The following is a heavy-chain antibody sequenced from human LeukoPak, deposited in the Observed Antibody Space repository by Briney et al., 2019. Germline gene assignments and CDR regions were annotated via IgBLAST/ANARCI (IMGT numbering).Heavy chain of an antibody. D-gene: IGHD3-10*01. CDR2: ISYDGSNK. V-gene: IGHV3-30-3*01. CDR3: ARAPGGFGELLHFDY. J-gene: IGHJ4*02. Sequence: GGSLRLSCAASGFTFSSYAMHWVRQAPGKGLEWVAVISYDGSNKYYADSVKGRFTISRDNSKNTLYLQMNSLRAEDTAVYYCARAPGGFGELLHFDYWGQGTLVTVSS. CDR1: GFTFSSYA.